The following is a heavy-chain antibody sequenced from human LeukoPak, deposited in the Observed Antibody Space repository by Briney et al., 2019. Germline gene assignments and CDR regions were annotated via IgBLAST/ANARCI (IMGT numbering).Heavy chain of an antibody. V-gene: IGHV3-74*01. D-gene: IGHD6-19*01. Sequence: GGAPRLSFAAPGVTFRKYWMLWGRQAPGEGREGVSRINTDGTVTTSADSVKGRFTVSRDNADNTMFLQMNSVRDEDTAVYYCATKQWLAPPPDSWGQGTPVTVSS. CDR2: INTDGTVT. CDR3: ATKQWLAPPPDS. CDR1: GVTFRKYW. J-gene: IGHJ4*02.